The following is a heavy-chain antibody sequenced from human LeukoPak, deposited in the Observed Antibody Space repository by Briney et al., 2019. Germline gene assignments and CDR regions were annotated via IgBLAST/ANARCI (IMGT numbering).Heavy chain of an antibody. CDR1: GGSFSGYY. V-gene: IGHV4-34*01. CDR2: INHSGST. Sequence: SETLSLTCAVYGGSFSGYYWSWIRQPPGKGLERIGEINHSGSTNYSPSLKSRVTISVDTSKNQFSLKLSSVTAADTAVYYCAREVVPAALDYWGQGTLVTVSS. D-gene: IGHD2-2*01. J-gene: IGHJ4*02. CDR3: AREVVPAALDY.